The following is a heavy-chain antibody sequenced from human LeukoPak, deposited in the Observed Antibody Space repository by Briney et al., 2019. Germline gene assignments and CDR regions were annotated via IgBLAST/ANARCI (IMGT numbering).Heavy chain of an antibody. Sequence: GGSLRLSCAASGFTFGDYGMSWVRQAPGKGLEWVSGINWNGGSTGYADSVKGRFTISRDNAKNSLYLQMNSLRAEDTALYYCARGSYDSSGYYLHYFDYWGQGTLVTVSS. CDR3: ARGSYDSSGYYLHYFDY. CDR1: GFTFGDYG. D-gene: IGHD3-22*01. CDR2: INWNGGST. V-gene: IGHV3-20*04. J-gene: IGHJ4*02.